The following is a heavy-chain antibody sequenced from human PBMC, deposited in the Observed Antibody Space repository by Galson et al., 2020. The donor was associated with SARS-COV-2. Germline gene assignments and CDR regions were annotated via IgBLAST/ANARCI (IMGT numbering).Heavy chain of an antibody. CDR1: GFTVSSNY. J-gene: IGHJ6*03. D-gene: IGHD3-3*01. Sequence: GGSLRLSCAAYGFTVSSNYMSWVRQAPGKGLEWVSVIYSGGSTYYADSVKGRFTISRDNSKNTLYLQMNSLRAEDTAVYYCARESKQTITIFGVVICYYYMDVWGKGTTVTVSS. CDR2: IYSGGST. CDR3: ARESKQTITIFGVVICYYYMDV. V-gene: IGHV3-53*01.